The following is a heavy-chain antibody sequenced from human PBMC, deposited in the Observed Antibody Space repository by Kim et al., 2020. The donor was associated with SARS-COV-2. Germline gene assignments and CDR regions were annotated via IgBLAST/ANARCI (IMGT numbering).Heavy chain of an antibody. J-gene: IGHJ6*02. V-gene: IGHV3-30*18. CDR1: GFTFSSYG. CDR3: AKDGHYDFWSDPYYYGMDV. CDR2: ISYDGSNK. Sequence: GGSLRLSCAASGFTFSSYGMHWVRQAPGKGLEWVAVISYDGSNKYYADSVKGRFTISRDNSKNTLYLQMNSLRAEDTAVYYCAKDGHYDFWSDPYYYGMDVWGQGTTVTVSS. D-gene: IGHD3-3*01.